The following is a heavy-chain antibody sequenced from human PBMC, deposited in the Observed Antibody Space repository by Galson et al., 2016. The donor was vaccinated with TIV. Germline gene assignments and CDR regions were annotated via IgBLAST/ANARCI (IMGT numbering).Heavy chain of an antibody. Sequence: SVKVSCKASGDSFSSHTISWLRQAPGQGLEWMGRIIPMINIAKYAQKFQGRVTITADKSTSTAYMELSSLRSDDTALYYCARDRNSISAVVLEDDAFDIWGQGTMVTVSA. J-gene: IGHJ3*02. CDR2: IIPMINIA. CDR1: GDSFSSHT. D-gene: IGHD3-3*01. V-gene: IGHV1-69*04. CDR3: ARDRNSISAVVLEDDAFDI.